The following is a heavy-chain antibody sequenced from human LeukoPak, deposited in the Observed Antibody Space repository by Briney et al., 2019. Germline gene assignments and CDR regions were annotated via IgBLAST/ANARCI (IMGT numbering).Heavy chain of an antibody. D-gene: IGHD3-22*01. CDR3: ARGHYYDSSGYYSYYYYGMDV. CDR1: GGTFSSYA. V-gene: IGHV1-69*13. CDR2: IIPIFGTA. Sequence: SVKVSCKASGGTFSSYAISWVRQAPGQGLEWMGGIIPIFGTANYAQEFQGRVTITADESTSTAYMELSSLRSEDTAVYYCARGHYYDSSGYYSYYYYGMDVWGQGTTVTVSS. J-gene: IGHJ6*02.